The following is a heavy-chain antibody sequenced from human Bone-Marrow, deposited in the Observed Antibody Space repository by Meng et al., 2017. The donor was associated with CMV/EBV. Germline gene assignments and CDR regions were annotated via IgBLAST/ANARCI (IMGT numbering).Heavy chain of an antibody. CDR2: INPNSGNT. D-gene: IGHD1-1*01. V-gene: IGHV1-8*02. Sequence: ASVKVSCKASGYTFTGYYMHWVRQAPGQGLEWMGWINPNSGNTGYAQKFQGRVSMTRNTSINTAYMELSSLRSEDTAVYYCARGTRTTDYWGQGTLVTVSS. CDR1: GYTFTGYY. J-gene: IGHJ4*02. CDR3: ARGTRTTDY.